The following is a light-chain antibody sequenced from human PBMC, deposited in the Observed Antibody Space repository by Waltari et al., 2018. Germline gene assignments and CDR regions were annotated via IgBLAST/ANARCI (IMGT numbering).Light chain of an antibody. CDR1: HTIDHL. CDR3: LQRGNWL. V-gene: IGKV3-11*01. J-gene: IGKJ4*01. Sequence: ELVLTQSPATLSLSPGERATLSCRASHTIDHLLAWYQQKPGQAPRLLIYDTSTRATGTPARFSGSGSGADFTLTISSLETEDFAVYYCLQRGNWLFGAGTRVEI. CDR2: DTS.